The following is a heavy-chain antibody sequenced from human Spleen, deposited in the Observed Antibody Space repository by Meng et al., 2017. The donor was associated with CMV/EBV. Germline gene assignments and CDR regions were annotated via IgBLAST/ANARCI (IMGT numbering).Heavy chain of an antibody. D-gene: IGHD2-15*01. J-gene: IGHJ4*02. V-gene: IGHV3-30*02. CDR2: TRFDQSNR. CDR1: GFSFSHYA. CDR3: AKIREDYQKPGVYFDS. Sequence: LKISCAASGFSFSHYAMHWVRQAPGKGLEWVGFTRFDQSNRQYADSVKGRFTISRDNSKNTLYLQMNSLTFGDTAVYYCAKIREDYQKPGVYFDSWGQGTLVTVSS.